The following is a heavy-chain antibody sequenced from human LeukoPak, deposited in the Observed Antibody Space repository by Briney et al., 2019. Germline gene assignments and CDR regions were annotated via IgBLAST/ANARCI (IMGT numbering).Heavy chain of an antibody. J-gene: IGHJ4*02. CDR1: GFTFSDYY. D-gene: IGHD3-3*01. CDR2: ISSSGSTI. CDR3: ARCNGSPGGEWLLYQLGVPPKLDY. V-gene: IGHV3-11*01. Sequence: GGFLRLSCAASGFTFSDYYMSWIRQAPGKGLEWVSYISSSGSTIYYADSVKGRFTISRDNAKNSLYLQMNSLRAEDTAVYYCARCNGSPGGEWLLYQLGVPPKLDYWGQGTLVTVSS.